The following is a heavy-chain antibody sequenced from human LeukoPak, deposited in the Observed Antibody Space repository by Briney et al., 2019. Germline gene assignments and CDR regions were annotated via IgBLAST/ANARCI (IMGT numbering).Heavy chain of an antibody. Sequence: GGSLRLSCTASGFTFSRSWMNWIRQAPGKGLEWVANINPDGDGMRFVDSVKGRFTMSRDNAQSSLHLQMNSLRVEDTAFYYCAAWTDRGYSYWGQGVLVTVAS. CDR3: AAWTDRGYSY. V-gene: IGHV3-7*01. J-gene: IGHJ4*02. CDR1: GFTFSRSW. D-gene: IGHD5-12*01. CDR2: INPDGDGM.